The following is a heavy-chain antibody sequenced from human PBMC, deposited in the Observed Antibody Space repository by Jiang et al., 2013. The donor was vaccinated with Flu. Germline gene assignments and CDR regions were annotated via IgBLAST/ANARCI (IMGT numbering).Heavy chain of an antibody. V-gene: IGHV4-39*01. D-gene: IGHD2-15*01. Sequence: PGLVKPSETLSLTCSVSGDSIGSSNYYWGLDPPAPRKGLEWIGSIYYSGSTYYNPSLKSRVTISVDTSKNQFSLKLSSVTAADTAVYYCARRPDCSGGSCYWGTGWFDPWGQGT. CDR3: ARRPDCSGGSCYWGTGWFDP. J-gene: IGHJ5*02. CDR2: IYYSGST. CDR1: GDSIGSSNYY.